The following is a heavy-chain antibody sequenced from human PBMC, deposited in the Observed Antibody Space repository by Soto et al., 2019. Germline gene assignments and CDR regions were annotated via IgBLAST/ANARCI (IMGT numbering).Heavy chain of an antibody. Sequence: GGSLRLSCAASGFTFSSYAMSWVRQAPGKGLEWVSAISGSGGSTYYADSVKGRFTISRDNSKNTLYLQMNSLRAEDTAVYYCAKDPLGFLEPVDAFDIWGQGTMVTVSS. CDR1: GFTFSSYA. CDR2: ISGSGGST. CDR3: AKDPLGFLEPVDAFDI. J-gene: IGHJ3*02. D-gene: IGHD3-3*01. V-gene: IGHV3-23*01.